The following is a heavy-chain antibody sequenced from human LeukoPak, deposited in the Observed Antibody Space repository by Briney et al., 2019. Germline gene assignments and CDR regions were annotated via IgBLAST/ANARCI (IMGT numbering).Heavy chain of an antibody. CDR2: ISSSGSTI. D-gene: IGHD1-26*01. Sequence: PGGSLRLSCAASGFTFSSYEMNWVRQAPGKGLEWVSYISSSGSTIYYADSVKGRFTISRDSAKNSLYLQMDSLRAEDTAVYYCARESPGATRDYWGQGTLVTVSS. J-gene: IGHJ4*02. V-gene: IGHV3-48*03. CDR3: ARESPGATRDY. CDR1: GFTFSSYE.